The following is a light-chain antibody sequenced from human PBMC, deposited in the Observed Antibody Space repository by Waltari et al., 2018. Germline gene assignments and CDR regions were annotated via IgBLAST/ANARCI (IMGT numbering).Light chain of an antibody. CDR3: QQYNQWPLT. Sequence: EIVMTQSPATLSVSRGGSATLSCRASLSIDDSLAWYQQKPGQPPRLLIHGASTRDIGIPVRFSGSGSGTAFTLTITGLQSEDFAVYFCQQYNQWPLTFGRGTKVEIK. CDR1: LSIDDS. CDR2: GAS. J-gene: IGKJ4*01. V-gene: IGKV3-15*01.